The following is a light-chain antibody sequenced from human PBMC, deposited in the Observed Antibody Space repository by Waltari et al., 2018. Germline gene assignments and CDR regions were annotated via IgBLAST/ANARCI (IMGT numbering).Light chain of an antibody. Sequence: DIQMTQSPSSLSASVGDRVTITCRASQRISSNLNWYQQKPGKAPNLLIYAASSLQSGVPSRFSGSGFGTDFTLTISSLQPEDFASYYCLQCNSFPYTFGQGTKLEI. J-gene: IGKJ2*01. CDR1: QRISSN. CDR2: AAS. CDR3: LQCNSFPYT. V-gene: IGKV1-39*01.